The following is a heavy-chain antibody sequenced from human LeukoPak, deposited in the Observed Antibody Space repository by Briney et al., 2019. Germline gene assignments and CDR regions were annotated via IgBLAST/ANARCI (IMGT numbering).Heavy chain of an antibody. CDR2: IGGSGGST. J-gene: IGHJ4*02. Sequence: PGGSLRLSCAASAFTFTIYAMGWVRRAPGRGLEWVSAIGGSGGSTYYADSVKGRFTISRDNSKNTLYLQMNSLRAEDTAVYYCAKVGDSNYQDDYYFDYWGQGTLVTVSS. D-gene: IGHD4-11*01. CDR1: AFTFTIYA. V-gene: IGHV3-23*01. CDR3: AKVGDSNYQDDYYFDY.